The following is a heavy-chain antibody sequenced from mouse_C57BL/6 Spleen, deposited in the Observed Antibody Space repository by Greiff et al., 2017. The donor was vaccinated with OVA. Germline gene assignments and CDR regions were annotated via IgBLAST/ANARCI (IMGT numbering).Heavy chain of an antibody. J-gene: IGHJ2*01. CDR3: ARWIYYGNYFDY. CDR1: GFNIKNTY. CDR2: IDPANGNT. V-gene: IGHV14-3*01. Sequence: VHVKQSVAELVRPGASVKLSCTASGFNIKNTYMHWVKQRPEQGLEWIGRIDPANGNTKYAPKFQGKATITADTSSNTAYLQLSSLTSEDTAIYYCARWIYYGNYFDYWGQGTTLTVSS. D-gene: IGHD2-1*01.